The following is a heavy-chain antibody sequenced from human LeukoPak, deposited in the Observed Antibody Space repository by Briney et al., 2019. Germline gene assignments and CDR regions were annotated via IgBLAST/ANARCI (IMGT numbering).Heavy chain of an antibody. CDR2: ISAYNGNT. Sequence: ASVKVSCKASGYTFTSYGISWVRQAPGQGLEWMGWISAYNGNTNYAQKLQGRVTMTTDTSTSTAYMELRSLRSDDTAVYYCARPRRIAAAVILGPFAPWGQGTLVTVSS. D-gene: IGHD6-13*01. J-gene: IGHJ5*02. V-gene: IGHV1-18*01. CDR3: ARPRRIAAAVILGPFAP. CDR1: GYTFTSYG.